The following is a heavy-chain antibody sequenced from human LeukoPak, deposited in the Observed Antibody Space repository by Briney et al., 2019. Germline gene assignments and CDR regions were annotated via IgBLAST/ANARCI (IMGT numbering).Heavy chain of an antibody. CDR3: ARDLQDYGDYVGYFDY. V-gene: IGHV1-18*01. J-gene: IGHJ4*02. D-gene: IGHD4-17*01. CDR2: ISAYNGNT. Sequence: ASVTVSCKASGYTFTSYGISWVRQAPGQGLEWMGWISAYNGNTNYAQKLQGRVTMTTDTSTSTAYMELRSLRSDDTAVYYCARDLQDYGDYVGYFDYWGQGTLVTVSS. CDR1: GYTFTSYG.